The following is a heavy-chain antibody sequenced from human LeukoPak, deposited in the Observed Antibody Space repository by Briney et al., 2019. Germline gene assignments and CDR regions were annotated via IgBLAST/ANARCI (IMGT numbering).Heavy chain of an antibody. J-gene: IGHJ6*02. V-gene: IGHV4-31*03. CDR2: IYYSGST. CDR3: ARDASDSYYYYGMDV. Sequence: SETLSLTCTVSGGSISSGGYYWSWIRQHPGKGLEWIGYIYYSGSTYYNPSLKSRVTISADTSKNQFSLKLSSVTAADTAVYYCARDASDSYYYYGMDVWGQGTTVTVSS. CDR1: GGSISSGGYY.